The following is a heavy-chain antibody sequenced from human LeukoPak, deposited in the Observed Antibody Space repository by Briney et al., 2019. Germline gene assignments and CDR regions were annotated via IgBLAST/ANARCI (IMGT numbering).Heavy chain of an antibody. D-gene: IGHD2-2*01. V-gene: IGHV3-21*01. Sequence: GGSLRLSCAASGFTFSSYSMNWVRQAPGKGLEWVSSISSSSNYIYYADSVKGRFTISRDNAKNSLYLQMNSLRAEDTAVYYCARLMYQLLSHMDVWGKGTTVTVSS. CDR3: ARLMYQLLSHMDV. CDR1: GFTFSSYS. J-gene: IGHJ6*03. CDR2: ISSSSNYI.